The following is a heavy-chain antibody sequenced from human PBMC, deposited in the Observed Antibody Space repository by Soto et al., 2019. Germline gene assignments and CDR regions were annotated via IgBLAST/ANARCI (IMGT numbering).Heavy chain of an antibody. D-gene: IGHD2-2*01. CDR3: ARDPPAEYYYGMDV. J-gene: IGHJ6*02. V-gene: IGHV1-69*12. Sequence: QVQLVQSGAEVKKPGSSVKVSCKASGGTFSSYAISWVRQAPGQGLEWMGGIIPIFGTANYAQKFQGRVTITADESTSKAYMELSSLRSEDTAVYYCARDPPAEYYYGMDVWGQGTTVTVSS. CDR1: GGTFSSYA. CDR2: IIPIFGTA.